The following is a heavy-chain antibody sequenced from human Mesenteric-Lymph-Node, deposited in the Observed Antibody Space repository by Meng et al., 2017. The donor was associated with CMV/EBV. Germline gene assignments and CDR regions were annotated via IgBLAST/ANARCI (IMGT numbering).Heavy chain of an antibody. CDR2: ISYDGSNK. J-gene: IGHJ5*02. CDR1: GFTFSSYA. CDR3: AKREWSGYYSFDP. Sequence: GESLKISCAASGFTFSSYAMHWVRQAPGKGLEWVAVISYDGSNKYYADSVKGRFTISRDNGRNSLYLQMNSLRGEDTAVYYCAKREWSGYYSFDPWGQGTLVTVSS. D-gene: IGHD3-3*01. V-gene: IGHV3-30-3*02.